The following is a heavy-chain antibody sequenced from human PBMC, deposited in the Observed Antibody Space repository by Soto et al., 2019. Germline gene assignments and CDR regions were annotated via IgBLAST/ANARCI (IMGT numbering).Heavy chain of an antibody. V-gene: IGHV1-69*01. CDR2: IIPIFGTA. CDR1: GGTFSSYA. D-gene: IGHD2-2*01. Sequence: QVQLVQSGAEVKKPGSSLKVSCEASGGTFSSYAISWVRQATGHGLEWMGGIIPIFGTANYAQKFQGRVTITADESTSTAYMELSSLRSEYTAVYYCARDLDCSSTSCYYWFDPWGQGTLVTVSS. CDR3: ARDLDCSSTSCYYWFDP. J-gene: IGHJ5*02.